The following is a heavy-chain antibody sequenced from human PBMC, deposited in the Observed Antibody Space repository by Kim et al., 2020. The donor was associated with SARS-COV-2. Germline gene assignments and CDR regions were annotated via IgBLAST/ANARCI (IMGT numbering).Heavy chain of an antibody. D-gene: IGHD1-26*01. Sequence: GGSLRLSCAVSGFTFSNYAMSWVRQAPGKGLEWVSSINNNGVDTYYAHSMKGRFPISRDNSKNTLYLQMNSLRAEDTAVYYCATDWWDAGPAGGAYWGQGTLVTVSS. V-gene: IGHV3-23*01. CDR2: INNNGVDT. J-gene: IGHJ4*02. CDR3: ATDWWDAGPAGGAY. CDR1: GFTFSNYA.